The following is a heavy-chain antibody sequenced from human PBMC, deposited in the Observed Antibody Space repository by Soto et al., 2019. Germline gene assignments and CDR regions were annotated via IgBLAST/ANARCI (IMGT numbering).Heavy chain of an antibody. D-gene: IGHD2-2*01. Sequence: QVQLVESGGGVVQPGRSLRLSCVASGFTFISYEMHWVRQAPGKGLEWVAAISPNGNNEYYADSVRGRFTISRDNSERTLYLQMNTPRPDDTAVYYCARDVLPAGTYMVYWGQGTQVSVS. CDR2: ISPNGNNE. V-gene: IGHV3-30-3*01. CDR1: GFTFISYE. CDR3: ARDVLPAGTYMVY. J-gene: IGHJ4*02.